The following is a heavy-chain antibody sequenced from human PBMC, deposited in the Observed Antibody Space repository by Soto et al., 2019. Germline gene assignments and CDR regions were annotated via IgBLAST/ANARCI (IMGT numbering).Heavy chain of an antibody. V-gene: IGHV2-5*02. CDR2: IYWDNDK. D-gene: IGHD2-2*01. CDR3: AHASTVFPSTAGPFDI. J-gene: IGHJ3*02. Sequence: QITFKESGPTLVKPTQTLTLTCTFSGLSLSTNGVGVGWIRQPPGKALEWLALIYWDNDKRYSPSLKSRPTNTKDTSTTQVVLTMTRMDPVDTGTYYCAHASTVFPSTAGPFDISGQGTMVTVSS. CDR1: GLSLSTNGVG.